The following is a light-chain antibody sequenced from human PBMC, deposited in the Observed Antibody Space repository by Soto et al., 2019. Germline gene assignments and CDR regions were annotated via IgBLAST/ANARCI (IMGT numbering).Light chain of an antibody. CDR3: QQSYSTPYT. CDR1: QSISSY. Sequence: GDRVTITCRASQSISSYLNWYQQKPGKAPKVLIYAASSLQSGVPSRFSGSGSGTDFTLTISSLQPEDSAAYYCQQSYSTPYTFGQGNKLELK. J-gene: IGKJ2*01. CDR2: AAS. V-gene: IGKV1-39*01.